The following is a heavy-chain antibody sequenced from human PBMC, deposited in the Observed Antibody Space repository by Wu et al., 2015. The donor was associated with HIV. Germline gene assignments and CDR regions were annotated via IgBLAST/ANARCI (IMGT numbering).Heavy chain of an antibody. CDR3: ARGHYYDSSSSPMY. CDR1: GGTFSSYA. D-gene: IGHD3-22*01. V-gene: IGHV1-69*12. Sequence: QVQLVQSGPEVKKPGSSVRVSCKASGGTFSSYAFSWVRQAPGQGLEWMGGIIPISGSANYAQIFQGRVTITADESTRTTYMELSSLRSDDTAVYFCARGHYYDSSSSPMYWGRGTWSPSPQ. CDR2: IIPISGSA. J-gene: IGHJ4*02.